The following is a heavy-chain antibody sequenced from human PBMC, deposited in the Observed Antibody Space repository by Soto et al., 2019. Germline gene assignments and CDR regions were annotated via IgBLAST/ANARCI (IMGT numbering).Heavy chain of an antibody. V-gene: IGHV3-48*02. CDR2: IRIGSGSI. Sequence: EVQLVESGGGLVQPGGSRRVPGAASGFSCSNYAMNWVRQAPGKGVEWVAYIRIGSGSIFDADPVKGRFTISRDDSKNSLYMQMNTLRDEAMAVYYCVRDDRWAFDFWGQGTMVTVSS. CDR3: VRDDRWAFDF. D-gene: IGHD3-22*01. J-gene: IGHJ3*01. CDR1: GFSCSNYA.